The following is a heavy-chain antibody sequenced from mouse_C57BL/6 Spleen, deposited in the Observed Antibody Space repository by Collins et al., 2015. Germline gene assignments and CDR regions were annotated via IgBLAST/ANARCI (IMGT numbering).Heavy chain of an antibody. D-gene: IGHD2-5*01. CDR3: ARQGGAYYSNYVDFDY. CDR2: IDPSDSYT. CDR1: GYTFTSYW. J-gene: IGHJ2*01. Sequence: QVQLQQPGAELVMPGASVKLSCKASGYTFTSYWMHWVKQRPGQGLEWIGVIDPSDSYTNYNQKFKGKATLTVDTSSSTAYMQLSSLTSEDSAVYYCARQGGAYYSNYVDFDYWGQGTTLTVSS. V-gene: IGHV1-69*01.